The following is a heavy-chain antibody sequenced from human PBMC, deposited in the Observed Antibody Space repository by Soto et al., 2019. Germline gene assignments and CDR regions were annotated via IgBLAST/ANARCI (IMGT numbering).Heavy chain of an antibody. CDR2: ISYDGSNK. J-gene: IGHJ6*02. Sequence: GGSLRLSCAASGFTFSSYAMHWVRQAPGKGLEWVAVISYDGSNKYYADSVKGRFTISRDNSKNTLYLQMNSLRAEDTAVYYCARDIGFDFWSGLYYYYGMDVWGQGT. D-gene: IGHD3-3*01. CDR1: GFTFSSYA. CDR3: ARDIGFDFWSGLYYYYGMDV. V-gene: IGHV3-30-3*01.